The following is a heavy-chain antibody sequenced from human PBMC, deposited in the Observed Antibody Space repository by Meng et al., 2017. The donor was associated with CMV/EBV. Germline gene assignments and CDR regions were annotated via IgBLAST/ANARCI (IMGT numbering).Heavy chain of an antibody. D-gene: IGHD2-2*01. J-gene: IGHJ6*02. CDR2: IYSGGST. CDR1: GFTVSSNY. CDR3: ARAEGEYQLQPYYYGMDV. V-gene: IGHV3-66*02. Sequence: GESLKISCAASGFTVSSNYMSWVRQAPGKGLEWVSVIYSGGSTYYADSVKGRFTISRDNSKNTLYLQMNSLRAEDTAVYYSARAEGEYQLQPYYYGMDVWGQGTTVTVSS.